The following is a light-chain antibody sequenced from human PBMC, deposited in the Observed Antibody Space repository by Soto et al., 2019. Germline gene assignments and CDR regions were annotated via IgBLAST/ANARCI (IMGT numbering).Light chain of an antibody. CDR3: QSFDSSLSGWL. Sequence: QSVLTQPPSVSGAPGQRVTISCTGSSSNIGAGYDVHWYQQLPGTAPTLLISGDTNRPSGVPDRFSGSNSGTSASLAITGLRAEDXADYYCQSFDSSLSGWLFGGGTKLTV. V-gene: IGLV1-40*01. CDR2: GDT. CDR1: SSNIGAGYD. J-gene: IGLJ3*02.